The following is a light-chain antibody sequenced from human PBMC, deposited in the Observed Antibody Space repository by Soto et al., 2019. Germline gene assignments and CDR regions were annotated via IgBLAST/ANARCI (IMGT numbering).Light chain of an antibody. J-gene: IGKJ5*01. CDR3: LQDFNYFS. CDR2: AAS. Sequence: QVTESPSSLSASVGDRVTITCRASQAIRNDLGWYQQKPGKAPKIRIYAASTLQSGVPSRLSGSGFGTDFTLTISSLQPEDFATYYCLQDFNYFSFGQGTRLEIK. CDR1: QAIRND. V-gene: IGKV1-6*01.